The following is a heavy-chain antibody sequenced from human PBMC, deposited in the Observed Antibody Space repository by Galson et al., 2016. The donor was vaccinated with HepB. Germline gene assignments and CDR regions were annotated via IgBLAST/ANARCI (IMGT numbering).Heavy chain of an antibody. V-gene: IGHV3-30*19. CDR1: GFTFSRYG. Sequence: SLRLSCAASGFTFSRYGMHWVRQAPGKGLEWVAVISYDGGDKHYADSVKGRFTVSRDNSKNTLFLQMNSLRVEDTAVYYCAKLDFGRDCPRDDWGQGTLVTVSS. CDR2: ISYDGGDK. J-gene: IGHJ4*02. D-gene: IGHD2-21*02. CDR3: AKLDFGRDCPRDD.